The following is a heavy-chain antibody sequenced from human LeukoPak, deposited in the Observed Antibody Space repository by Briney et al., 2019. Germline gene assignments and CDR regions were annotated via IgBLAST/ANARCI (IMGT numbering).Heavy chain of an antibody. Sequence: GGSLRLSCAASGFTFSSYSMNWVRQGPGKGLEWVSSISSSSSYIYYTDSVKGRFTISRDNAKNSLYLQMNSLRADDTAVYYCARDRPPSGIVVVPAADYWGQGTLVTVSS. CDR3: ARDRPPSGIVVVPAADY. CDR1: GFTFSSYS. V-gene: IGHV3-21*01. D-gene: IGHD2-2*01. CDR2: ISSSSSYI. J-gene: IGHJ4*02.